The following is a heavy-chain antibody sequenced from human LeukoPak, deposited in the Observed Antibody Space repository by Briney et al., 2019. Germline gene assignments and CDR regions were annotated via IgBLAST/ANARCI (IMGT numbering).Heavy chain of an antibody. CDR1: GGSFSGYY. CDR3: ARDQGSIILGYFDY. Sequence: SETLSLTCAVYGGSFSGYYWSWIRQPPGKGLEWIGEINHSGSTNYNPSLRSRVTISVDTSKNQFSLKLSSVTAADTAVYYCARDQGSIILGYFDYWGQGTLVTVSS. J-gene: IGHJ4*02. D-gene: IGHD1-14*01. CDR2: INHSGST. V-gene: IGHV4-34*01.